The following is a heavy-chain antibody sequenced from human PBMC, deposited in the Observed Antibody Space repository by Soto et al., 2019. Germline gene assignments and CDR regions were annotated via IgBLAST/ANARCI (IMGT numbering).Heavy chain of an antibody. CDR2: IYYGGST. CDR1: GGSISGYF. J-gene: IGHJ4*02. V-gene: IGHV4-59*01. Sequence: SETLSLTCTVSGGSISGYFWSWIRQPPGRGLEWIGYIYYGGSTNYNPSLKSRVTISADTSKNQFSQKLTSVTAADTAVYYCARASVKYSSSWPFDYWGQGTLVTVSS. D-gene: IGHD6-13*01. CDR3: ARASVKYSSSWPFDY.